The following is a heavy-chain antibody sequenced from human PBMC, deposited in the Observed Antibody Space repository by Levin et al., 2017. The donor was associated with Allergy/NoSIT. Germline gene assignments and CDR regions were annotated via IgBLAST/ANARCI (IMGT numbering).Heavy chain of an antibody. J-gene: IGHJ4*02. CDR2: ISESGGTT. D-gene: IGHD6-19*01. V-gene: IGHV3-23*01. Sequence: ETLSLTCAASGFTFSTYAMSWVRQAPGKGLEWVSTISESGGTTYYADSVKGRFTISRDNSRNTLYLQMSSLRAEDTAVYYCAVRALASTLELYFDYWGRGTLVTVSS. CDR1: GFTFSTYA. CDR3: AVRALASTLELYFDY.